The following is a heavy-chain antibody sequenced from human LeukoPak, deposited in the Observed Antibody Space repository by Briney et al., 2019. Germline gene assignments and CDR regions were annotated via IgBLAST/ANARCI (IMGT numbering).Heavy chain of an antibody. V-gene: IGHV4-59*01. D-gene: IGHD6-13*01. Sequence: SETLSLTCTVSGGSISSYYWSWIRQPPGKGLEWIGYIHYGGSTNYNPSLRSRVTISVDTSKSRFSLKLGSVTAADTAVYYCARDPRDYSSPLSEAFEIWGQGTMVTVSS. CDR3: ARDPRDYSSPLSEAFEI. CDR2: IHYGGST. J-gene: IGHJ3*02. CDR1: GGSISSYY.